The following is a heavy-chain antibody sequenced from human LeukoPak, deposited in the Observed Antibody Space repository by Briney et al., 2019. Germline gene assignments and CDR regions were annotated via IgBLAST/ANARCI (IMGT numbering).Heavy chain of an antibody. D-gene: IGHD4-17*01. Sequence: SETLSLTCAVYGGSFSGYFWSWIRQPPGKGLEWIGEINHSGSTNYNPSLKSRVTISVETSKNQFSLKLRSVTAADTTVYYCARTVDYGDFFDYWGQGTLVTVSS. V-gene: IGHV4-34*01. J-gene: IGHJ4*02. CDR3: ARTVDYGDFFDY. CDR2: INHSGST. CDR1: GGSFSGYF.